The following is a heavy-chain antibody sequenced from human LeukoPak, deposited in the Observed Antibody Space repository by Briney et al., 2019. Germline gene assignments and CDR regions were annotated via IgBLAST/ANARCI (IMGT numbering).Heavy chain of an antibody. D-gene: IGHD7-27*01. CDR1: GFSLRTRGMR. Sequence: SGPALVKPTQTLTLTCTFSGFSLRTRGMRASWIRQPPGKALEWLARIDWDDDKFYSTSLKTRLTISKDTSKNQVVLTMTNMDPVDTATYYCARSALGYDGAFDIWGQGTMVTVSS. V-gene: IGHV2-70*04. J-gene: IGHJ3*02. CDR2: IDWDDDK. CDR3: ARSALGYDGAFDI.